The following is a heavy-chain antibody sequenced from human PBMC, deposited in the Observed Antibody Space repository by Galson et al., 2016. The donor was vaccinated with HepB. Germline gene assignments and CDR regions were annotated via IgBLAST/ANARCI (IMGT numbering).Heavy chain of an antibody. CDR3: AKDLADYYDSTGYYTGLDY. D-gene: IGHD3-22*01. Sequence: SLRLSCAASGFTFSSYGMHWVRQAPGKGLEWVAVISYDGSYKYYADSVKGRFTISRDNSKNTLYLQMNSLRAEDTAVYYCAKDLADYYDSTGYYTGLDYWGQGTMVPVAS. CDR1: GFTFSSYG. J-gene: IGHJ3*01. V-gene: IGHV3-30*18. CDR2: ISYDGSYK.